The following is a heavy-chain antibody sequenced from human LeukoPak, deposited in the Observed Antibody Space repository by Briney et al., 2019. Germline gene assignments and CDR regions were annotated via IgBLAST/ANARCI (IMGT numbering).Heavy chain of an antibody. V-gene: IGHV4-59*12. Sequence: SETLSLTRTVSGDSTRSNYWSWIRQPPGKGLEWIGFIHDSGSTHYTPSLDSRVTISLDTSWTQFSLKLTSVTAADTAVYYCARGDLSCHGSGSYCSFDIWGQGTVVTVSS. D-gene: IGHD3-10*01. CDR1: GDSTRSNY. CDR3: ARGDLSCHGSGSYCSFDI. CDR2: IHDSGST. J-gene: IGHJ3*02.